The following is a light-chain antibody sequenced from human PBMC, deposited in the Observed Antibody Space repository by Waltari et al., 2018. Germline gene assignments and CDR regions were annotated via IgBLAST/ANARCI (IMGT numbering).Light chain of an antibody. CDR3: QQYYSTPNT. V-gene: IGKV4-1*01. CDR1: QSVVHTNKKHY. Sequence: DIVMTQSPDSLGVSLGVRATINCKSSQSVVHTNKKHYLAWYQQKPGQPPKLLLYWASTREFGVPDRFSGSGSGTSFTLTISSLQAEDVAVYYCQQYYSTPNTFGQGTKLEIK. CDR2: WAS. J-gene: IGKJ2*01.